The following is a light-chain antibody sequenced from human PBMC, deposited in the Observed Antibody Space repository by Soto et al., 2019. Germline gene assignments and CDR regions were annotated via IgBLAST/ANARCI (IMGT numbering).Light chain of an antibody. V-gene: IGKV1-39*01. CDR3: QQSYSTPRT. J-gene: IGKJ1*01. Sequence: DIQMTQTPSSLSASVGARVTITCRASQSIISYLNWYQQKPGKAPKLLIYAASSLQSGVPSRFSGSGSGTDFTLTISSLQPEDFATYYCQQSYSTPRTFGQGTKVDIK. CDR2: AAS. CDR1: QSIISY.